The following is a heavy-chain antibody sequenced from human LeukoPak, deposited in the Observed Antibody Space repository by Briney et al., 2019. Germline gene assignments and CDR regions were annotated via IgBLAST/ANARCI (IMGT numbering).Heavy chain of an antibody. CDR2: IIPIFGTA. Sequence: GASVKVSCKASGGTFSSYAISWVRQASGQGLEWMGGIIPIFGTANYAQKFQGRVTITADESTSTAYMELSSLRSEDTAVYYCARDGGYCSGGSCYSVLDYYYGMDVWGQGTTVTVSS. CDR3: ARDGGYCSGGSCYSVLDYYYGMDV. V-gene: IGHV1-69*13. D-gene: IGHD2-15*01. CDR1: GGTFSSYA. J-gene: IGHJ6*02.